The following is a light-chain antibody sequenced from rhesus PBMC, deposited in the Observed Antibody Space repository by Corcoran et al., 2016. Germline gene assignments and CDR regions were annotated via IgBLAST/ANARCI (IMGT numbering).Light chain of an antibody. CDR3: QQYKNWKFT. J-gene: IGKJ3*01. Sequence: EIVMTQSPATLSLSPGERATLSCRSSQSVSSYVAWYQQKPEQAPRLLIYGASTRATGIPDRFSGRWAGTDFTLLISSLEPEDVRVYSCQQYKNWKFTFRPGTKLDIK. CDR2: GAS. CDR1: QSVSSY. V-gene: IGKV3S9*01.